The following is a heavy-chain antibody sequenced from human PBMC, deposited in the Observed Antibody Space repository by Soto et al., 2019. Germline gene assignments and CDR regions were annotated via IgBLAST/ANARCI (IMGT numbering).Heavy chain of an antibody. J-gene: IGHJ4*02. CDR3: AKGWLVLDYFDY. D-gene: IGHD6-19*01. V-gene: IGHV3-23*01. Sequence: GGSLRLSCAASGFTFSSYAISLVLQAPGKGLEWVSAISGSGGSTYYADSVKGRFTISRDNSKNTLYLQMDSLRAEDTAVYYCAKGWLVLDYFDYWGQGTLVTVSS. CDR2: ISGSGGST. CDR1: GFTFSSYA.